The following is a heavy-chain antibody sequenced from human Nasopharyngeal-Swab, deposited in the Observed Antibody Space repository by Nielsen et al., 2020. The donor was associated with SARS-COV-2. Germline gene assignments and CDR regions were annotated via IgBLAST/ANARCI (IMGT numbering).Heavy chain of an antibody. Sequence: GGSLKISCAASGFTFSSYAMSWVRQAPGKGLEWVSAISGSGGSTYYADSVKGRFTISRDNSKNTLYLQMNSLRAEDTAVYYCAKDLGQLEPRGWFDPWGQGTLVTVSS. CDR3: AKDLGQLEPRGWFDP. D-gene: IGHD1-1*01. CDR1: GFTFSSYA. J-gene: IGHJ5*02. V-gene: IGHV3-23*01. CDR2: ISGSGGST.